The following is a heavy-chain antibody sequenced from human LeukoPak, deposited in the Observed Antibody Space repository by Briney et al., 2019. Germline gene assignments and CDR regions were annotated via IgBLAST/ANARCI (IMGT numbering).Heavy chain of an antibody. D-gene: IGHD6-13*01. V-gene: IGHV3-11*01. J-gene: IGHJ4*02. CDR1: GFTFSDYY. CDR2: ISSSGSTI. CDR3: AREEAAAGSWWGSTTLDY. Sequence: PGGSLRLSCAASGFTFSDYYVSWIRQAPGKGLEWVSYISSSGSTIYYADSVKGRFTISRDNAKNSLYLQMNSLRAEDTAVYYCAREEAAAGSWWGSTTLDYWGQGTLVTVSS.